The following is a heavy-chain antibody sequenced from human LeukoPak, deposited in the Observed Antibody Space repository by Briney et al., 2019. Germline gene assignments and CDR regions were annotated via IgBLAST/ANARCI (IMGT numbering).Heavy chain of an antibody. Sequence: EGSLRLSCAASGFTFSSYAMSWARQATGKGLEWVSAISGSGGSTYYADSVKGRFTISRDNSKNTLYLQMNSLRAEDTAVYYCAKEGREYYYDSSGYYYYYYMDVWGKGTTVTVSS. CDR3: AKEGREYYYDSSGYYYYYYMDV. V-gene: IGHV3-23*01. CDR1: GFTFSSYA. D-gene: IGHD3-22*01. CDR2: ISGSGGST. J-gene: IGHJ6*03.